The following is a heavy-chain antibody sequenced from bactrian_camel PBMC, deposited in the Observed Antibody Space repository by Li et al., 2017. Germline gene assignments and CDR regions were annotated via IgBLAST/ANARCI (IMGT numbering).Heavy chain of an antibody. J-gene: IGHJ4*01. V-gene: IGHV3S53*01. D-gene: IGHD1*01. CDR1: GAYGTYC. CDR2: ISRDGMT. Sequence: HVQLVESGGGSVEAGGSLRLSCAASGAYGTYCQAWFRQSPGKQREGIAAISRDGMTSYADSVKGRFTISRDNAKNTLYLQMNSLKPEDTAMYYCVADMTLGIGFLGNYKHFGPGTQVTVS.